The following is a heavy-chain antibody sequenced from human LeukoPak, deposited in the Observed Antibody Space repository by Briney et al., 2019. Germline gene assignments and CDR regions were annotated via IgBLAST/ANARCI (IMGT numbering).Heavy chain of an antibody. CDR3: ARETKYYGSGSYFDY. CDR2: INHSGST. CDR1: GGSFSGYY. D-gene: IGHD3-10*01. J-gene: IGHJ4*02. Sequence: PSETLSLTCAVYGGSFSGYYWSWIRQPPGKGLEWIGEINHSGSTNYNPSLKRRVTISVDTSKNQFSLKLSSVTAADTAVYYCARETKYYGSGSYFDYWGQGTLVTVSS. V-gene: IGHV4-34*01.